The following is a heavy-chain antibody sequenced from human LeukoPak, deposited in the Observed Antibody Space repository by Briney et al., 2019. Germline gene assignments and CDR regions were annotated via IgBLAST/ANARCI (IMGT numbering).Heavy chain of an antibody. J-gene: IGHJ6*03. Sequence: SETLSLTCTVSGGSISSGGYYWSWIRQPPGKGLEWIGYIYHSGSTYYNPSLKSRVTISVDRSKNQFSLKLSSVTAADTAVYYCARMVVPAATNYYYMDVWGKGTTVTVSS. D-gene: IGHD2-2*01. CDR2: IYHSGST. CDR3: ARMVVPAATNYYYMDV. V-gene: IGHV4-30-2*01. CDR1: GGSISSGGYY.